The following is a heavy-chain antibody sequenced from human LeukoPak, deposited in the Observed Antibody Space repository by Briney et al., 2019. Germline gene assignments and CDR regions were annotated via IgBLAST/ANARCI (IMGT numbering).Heavy chain of an antibody. V-gene: IGHV4-61*08. CDR1: GGSVSSSGYS. CDR2: TYYSGRT. CDR3: ARAALYGDYFDY. D-gene: IGHD2-8*01. Sequence: PSETLSLTCTVSGGSVSSSGYSWNWIRQPPGKTLEWIGYTYYSGRTNYNPSLKSRVTISVDTSKNQFSLKLSSVTAADTAVYYCARAALYGDYFDYWGQGTLVTVSS. J-gene: IGHJ4*02.